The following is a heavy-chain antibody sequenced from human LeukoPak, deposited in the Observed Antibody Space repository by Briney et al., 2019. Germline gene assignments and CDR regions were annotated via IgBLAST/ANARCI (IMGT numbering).Heavy chain of an antibody. CDR1: GGSISSGGYY. D-gene: IGHD2-2*01. CDR2: IYYSGST. Sequence: SSQTLSLTCTVSGGSISSGGYYWSWIRQHPGKGLEWIGYIYYSGSTYYNPSLKSRVTISVDTSKNQFSLKLSSVTAADTAVYYCAREHIVVVPAHNWFDPWGQGTLVTVSS. J-gene: IGHJ5*02. CDR3: AREHIVVVPAHNWFDP. V-gene: IGHV4-31*03.